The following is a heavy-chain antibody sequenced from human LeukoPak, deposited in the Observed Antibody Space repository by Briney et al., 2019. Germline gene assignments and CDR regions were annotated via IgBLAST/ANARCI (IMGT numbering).Heavy chain of an antibody. Sequence: GESLKISCKGSGYSFTSYWIGWVRQMPGKGLEWMGIIYPGDSDTRYSPSFQGPVTISADKSISTAYLQWSSLKASDTAMYYCARHISCSWYTGDYWGQGTLVTVSS. CDR1: GYSFTSYW. CDR2: IYPGDSDT. CDR3: ARHISCSWYTGDY. J-gene: IGHJ4*02. V-gene: IGHV5-51*01. D-gene: IGHD6-13*01.